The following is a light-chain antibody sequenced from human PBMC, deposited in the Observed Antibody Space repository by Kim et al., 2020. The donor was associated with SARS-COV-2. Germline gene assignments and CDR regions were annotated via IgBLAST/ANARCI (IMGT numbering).Light chain of an antibody. CDR1: QSVSSSY. Sequence: PGERVTLSCRASQSVSSSYLTWYQQKPGQAPRLLIYGASSRATGIPDRFSGSGSGTDFTLTISRLEPEDFAVYYCQQYGSSPWTFGQGTKVDIK. CDR3: QQYGSSPWT. V-gene: IGKV3-20*01. J-gene: IGKJ1*01. CDR2: GAS.